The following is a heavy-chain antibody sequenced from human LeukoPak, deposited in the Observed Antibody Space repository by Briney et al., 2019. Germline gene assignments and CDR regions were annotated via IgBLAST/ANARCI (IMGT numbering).Heavy chain of an antibody. Sequence: GGSLRLSCAASGFTFSSYSMNWVRQAPGKGLEWVSSISSSSSYTYYADSVKGRFTISRDNAKNSLYLQMNSLRAEDTAVYYCARDRRGDVRDYWGQGTLVTVSS. CDR2: ISSSSSYT. J-gene: IGHJ4*02. V-gene: IGHV3-21*01. D-gene: IGHD3-16*01. CDR3: ARDRRGDVRDY. CDR1: GFTFSSYS.